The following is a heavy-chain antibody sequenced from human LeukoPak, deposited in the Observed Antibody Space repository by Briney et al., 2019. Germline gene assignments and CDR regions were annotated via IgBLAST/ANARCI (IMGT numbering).Heavy chain of an antibody. J-gene: IGHJ4*02. CDR3: ARAGGRAYCSSTSCSDPSIDY. V-gene: IGHV4-59*01. D-gene: IGHD2-2*01. CDR1: GGSISSYY. Sequence: SETLSLTCTASGGSISSYYWSWIRQPPGKGLEWIGYIYYSGSTNYNPSLKSRVTISVDTSKNQFSLKLSSVTAADTAVYYCARAGGRAYCSSTSCSDPSIDYWGQGTLVTVSS. CDR2: IYYSGST.